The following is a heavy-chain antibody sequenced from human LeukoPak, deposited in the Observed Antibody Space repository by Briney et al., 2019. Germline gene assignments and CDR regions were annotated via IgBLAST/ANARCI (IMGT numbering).Heavy chain of an antibody. Sequence: SETLSLTCTVSGYSISSGYYWGWIRQPPGKGLEWIGSIYHSGSTYYNPPLKSRVTMSVDKSKNQFSLKLSSVTAADTAVYYCARGAYYFNYWGQGTLVTVSS. CDR1: GYSISSGYY. CDR3: ARGAYYFNY. CDR2: IYHSGST. V-gene: IGHV4-38-2*02. J-gene: IGHJ4*02.